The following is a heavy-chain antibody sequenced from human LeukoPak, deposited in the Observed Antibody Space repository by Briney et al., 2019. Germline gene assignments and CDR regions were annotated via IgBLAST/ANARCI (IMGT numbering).Heavy chain of an antibody. CDR3: TRGSFFDI. Sequence: SQTLSLTCAISGDSVSSNSASWNWIRLSPSRGLEWLGRTYYRSKWYNDYGTSLKSRITINPDTSKNQLSLQLNSVTPEDTAVYYCTRGSFFDIWGQGTMVTVSS. J-gene: IGHJ3*02. V-gene: IGHV6-1*01. CDR1: GDSVSSNSAS. D-gene: IGHD6-13*01. CDR2: TYYRSKWYN.